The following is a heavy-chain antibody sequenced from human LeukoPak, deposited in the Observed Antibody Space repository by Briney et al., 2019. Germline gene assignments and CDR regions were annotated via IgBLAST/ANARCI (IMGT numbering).Heavy chain of an antibody. V-gene: IGHV4-59*01. CDR2: IYYSRST. J-gene: IGHJ2*01. CDR3: ARDRRYDFWSGYSPMHWYFDL. CDR1: GGSISSYY. Sequence: SETLSLTCTVSGGSISSYYWSWIRQPPGKGLEWIGYIYYSRSTNYNPSLKSRVTISVDTSKNQFSLKLSSVTAADTAVYYCARDRRYDFWSGYSPMHWYFDLWGRGTLVTVSS. D-gene: IGHD3-3*01.